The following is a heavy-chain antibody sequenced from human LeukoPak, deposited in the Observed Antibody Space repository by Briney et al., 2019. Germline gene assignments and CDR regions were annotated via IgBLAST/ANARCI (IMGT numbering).Heavy chain of an antibody. D-gene: IGHD6-6*01. CDR2: ISSSGSTI. Sequence: MTGGSLRLSCAASGFTFSDYYMSWIRQAPGKGLERVSYISSSGSTIYYADSVKGRFTISRDNANNLLYQQMNSLRAEDTAVYYCARESFAARWDWGQGTLVIVSS. CDR3: ARESFAARWD. CDR1: GFTFSDYY. V-gene: IGHV3-11*04. J-gene: IGHJ4*02.